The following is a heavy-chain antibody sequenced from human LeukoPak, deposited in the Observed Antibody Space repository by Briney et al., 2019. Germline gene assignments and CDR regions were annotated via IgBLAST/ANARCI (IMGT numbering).Heavy chain of an antibody. Sequence: GASVKVSCKASGYTFTSYYMHWVRQAPGQGLEWMGIINPSGGSTSYAQKFQGRVIMTRDTSTSTVYMELSSLRSEDTAVYYCARELIGYDSSGRPLDYWGQGTLVTVSS. CDR1: GYTFTSYY. CDR3: ARELIGYDSSGRPLDY. V-gene: IGHV1-46*01. CDR2: INPSGGST. J-gene: IGHJ4*02. D-gene: IGHD3-22*01.